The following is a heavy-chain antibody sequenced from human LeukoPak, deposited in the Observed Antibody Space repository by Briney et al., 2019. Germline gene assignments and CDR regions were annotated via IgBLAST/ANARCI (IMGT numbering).Heavy chain of an antibody. CDR1: GFTFSSYG. D-gene: IGHD7-27*01. Sequence: GGSLRLSCAASGFTFSSYGMSWVRQAPGRGLEWVANIKQDGGEKYYVDSVKGRFTISRDNAKNTLYLQMNSLRAEDTAVYSCARDSLINWGPAYFYYGMDVWGPGTTVTVSS. CDR3: ARDSLINWGPAYFYYGMDV. J-gene: IGHJ6*02. V-gene: IGHV3-7*01. CDR2: IKQDGGEK.